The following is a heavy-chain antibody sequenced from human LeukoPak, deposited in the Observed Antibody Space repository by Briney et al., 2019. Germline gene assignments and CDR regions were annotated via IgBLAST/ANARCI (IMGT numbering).Heavy chain of an antibody. D-gene: IGHD4-23*01. V-gene: IGHV4-39*01. CDR1: GVSISSSNSY. Sequence: PSETLSLTCTVSGVSISSSNSYWGWIRQPPGKGLEWIGSIYYSGNTYYNASLKSQVSISIDTSKNQFSLRLTSVTAADTAVYYCARRNYGGNFFVYWGQGTLVTVSS. CDR3: ARRNYGGNFFVY. J-gene: IGHJ4*02. CDR2: IYYSGNT.